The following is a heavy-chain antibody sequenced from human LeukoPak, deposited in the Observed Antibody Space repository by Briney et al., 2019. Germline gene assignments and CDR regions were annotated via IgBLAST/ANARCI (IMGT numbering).Heavy chain of an antibody. J-gene: IGHJ4*02. Sequence: GGSLRLSCAASGFTFSSYAMHWVRQAPGKGLEWVAVISYDGSNKYYADSVKGRFTISRDNSKNTLYLQMNSLRAEDTAVYYCARTLDSSSWYFPFDYWGQGTLVTVSS. D-gene: IGHD6-13*01. CDR1: GFTFSSYA. V-gene: IGHV3-30*04. CDR3: ARTLDSSSWYFPFDY. CDR2: ISYDGSNK.